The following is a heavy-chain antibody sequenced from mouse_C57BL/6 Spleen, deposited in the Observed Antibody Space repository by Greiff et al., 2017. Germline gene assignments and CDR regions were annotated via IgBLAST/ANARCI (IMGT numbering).Heavy chain of an antibody. Sequence: QVQLQQPGAELVKPGASVKLSCKASGYTFTSYGISWVKQRTGQGLEWIGEIYPRSGNTYYNEKFKGKATLTADKSSSTAYMELRSLTSEDSAVYFCARRYYGSSYDWFAYWGQGTLVTVSA. V-gene: IGHV1-81*01. CDR1: GYTFTSYG. J-gene: IGHJ3*01. CDR2: IYPRSGNT. CDR3: ARRYYGSSYDWFAY. D-gene: IGHD1-1*01.